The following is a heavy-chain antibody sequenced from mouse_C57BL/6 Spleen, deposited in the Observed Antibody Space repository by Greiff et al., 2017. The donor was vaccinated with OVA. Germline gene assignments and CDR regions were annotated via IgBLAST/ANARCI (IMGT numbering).Heavy chain of an antibody. CDR1: GYTFTDYE. Sequence: QVQLQQSGAELVRPGASVTLSCKASGYTFTDYEMHWVKQTPVHGLEWIGAIDPETGGTAYNQKFKGKAILTADKSSSTAYMELRSLISEDSAVYYCTRSFITYPFWNYWGQGTTLTVSS. V-gene: IGHV1-15*01. CDR3: TRSFITYPFWNY. J-gene: IGHJ2*01. CDR2: IDPETGGT. D-gene: IGHD1-1*01.